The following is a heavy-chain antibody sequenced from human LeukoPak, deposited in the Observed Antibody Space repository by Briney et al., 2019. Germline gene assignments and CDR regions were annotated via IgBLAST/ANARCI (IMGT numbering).Heavy chain of an antibody. J-gene: IGHJ4*02. CDR1: GYTFTTYG. V-gene: IGHV1-18*01. CDR2: ISAYSGNT. Sequence: ASVKVSCKSSGYTFTTYGISWVRQAPGQGLEWMGWISAYSGNTNYAQKLQGRVTMTTDTSTSTAYMELRSLRSDDTAVYYCAREGLATVTSEYWGQGTLVTVSS. CDR3: AREGLATVTSEY. D-gene: IGHD4-17*01.